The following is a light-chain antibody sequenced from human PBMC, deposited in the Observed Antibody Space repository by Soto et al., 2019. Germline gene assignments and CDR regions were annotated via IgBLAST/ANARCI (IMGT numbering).Light chain of an antibody. CDR2: GAS. V-gene: IGKV3-20*01. J-gene: IGKJ1*01. CDR3: HQYGSSPWT. CDR1: QSVSSSY. Sequence: EIVLTQSPGTLSLSPGERATLSCRASQSVSSSYLDWYQQQPGQAPRLLIYGASSRATGIPDRFSGSGSGTDFTLTISRLEPEDLAVYYCHQYGSSPWTFGKGTKVEIK.